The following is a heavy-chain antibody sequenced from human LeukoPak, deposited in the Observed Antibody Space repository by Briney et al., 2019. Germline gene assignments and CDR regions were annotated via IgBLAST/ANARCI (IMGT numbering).Heavy chain of an antibody. CDR1: GFTFGDYA. CDR3: TRDYDYVWGSYRLHY. V-gene: IGHV3-49*03. CDR2: IRSKAYGGTT. D-gene: IGHD3-16*02. Sequence: GGSLRLSCTASGFTFGDYAMSWLRQAPGKGLEWVGFIRSKAYGGTTDYAASVKGRFTISRDNSKSIAYLQMNSLKTEDTAVYYCTRDYDYVWGSYRLHYWGQGTLVTVSS. J-gene: IGHJ4*02.